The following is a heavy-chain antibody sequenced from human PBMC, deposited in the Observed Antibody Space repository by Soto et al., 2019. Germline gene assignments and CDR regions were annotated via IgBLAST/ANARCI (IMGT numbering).Heavy chain of an antibody. D-gene: IGHD1-7*01. CDR1: SGSISSSNW. CDR2: IYHSGST. V-gene: IGHV4-4*02. CDR3: ASRVHLTGTPVSRGYYYYMDV. Sequence: SETLSLTCAVSSGSISSSNWWSWVRQPPGKGLEWIGEIYHSGSTNYNPSLKSRVTISVDKSKNQFSLKLSSVTAADTAVYYCASRVHLTGTPVSRGYYYYMDVWGKGTTVTVSS. J-gene: IGHJ6*03.